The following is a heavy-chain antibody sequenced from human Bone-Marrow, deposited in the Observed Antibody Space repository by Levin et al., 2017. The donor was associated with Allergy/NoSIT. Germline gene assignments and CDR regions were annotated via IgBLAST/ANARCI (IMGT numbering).Heavy chain of an antibody. Sequence: GESLKISCKGSGYSYTIYWIAWVRQMPGKGLEWMGIIYPGDSDTTYSPSFQGQVTISVDKSISTAYLQWSSLKASDTAMYYCARYSSRWSNIDYWGQGTLVTVSP. V-gene: IGHV5-51*01. D-gene: IGHD6-13*01. J-gene: IGHJ4*02. CDR2: IYPGDSDT. CDR1: GYSYTIYW. CDR3: ARYSSRWSNIDY.